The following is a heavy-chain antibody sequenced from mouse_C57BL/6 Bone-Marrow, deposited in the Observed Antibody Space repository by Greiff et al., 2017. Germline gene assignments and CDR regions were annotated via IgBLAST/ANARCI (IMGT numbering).Heavy chain of an antibody. J-gene: IGHJ3*01. D-gene: IGHD1-1*01. CDR3: AREADGRGFAY. CDR2: IYPRSGNT. V-gene: IGHV1-81*01. CDR1: GYTFTSYG. Sequence: VQLQQSGAELARPGASVKLSCKASGYTFTSYGISWVKQRTGQGLEWIGEIYPRSGNTYYNEKFKGKATLTADKSSSTAYMQLSSLTSEDSAVYYCAREADGRGFAYWGQGTLVTVSA.